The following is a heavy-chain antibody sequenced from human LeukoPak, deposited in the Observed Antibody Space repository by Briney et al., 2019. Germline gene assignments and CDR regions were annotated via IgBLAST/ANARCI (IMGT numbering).Heavy chain of an antibody. CDR2: IYYSGST. J-gene: IGHJ4*02. Sequence: SETLSLTCTVSGDSISSSNYYWGWIRQPPGKGLEWIGYIYYSGSTNYNPSLKSRVTISVDTSKNQFSLKLSSVTAADTAVYYCARGLMMAVAGRGEFHYWGQGTLVTVSS. D-gene: IGHD6-13*01. CDR3: ARGLMMAVAGRGEFHY. CDR1: GDSISSSNYY. V-gene: IGHV4-61*05.